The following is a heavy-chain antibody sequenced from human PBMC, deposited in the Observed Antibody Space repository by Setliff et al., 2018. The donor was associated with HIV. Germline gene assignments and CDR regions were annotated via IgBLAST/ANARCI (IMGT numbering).Heavy chain of an antibody. CDR3: ARHRNLDRRGEAFDI. Sequence: SETLSLTCTVSGGSISSSSYYWGWIRQPPGKGLEWIGSIDYSGSTYYNPSLKSRVTISVDTSKNQFSLKLSSVTAADTAVYYCARHRNLDRRGEAFDIWGQGTMVTVSS. CDR2: IDYSGST. J-gene: IGHJ3*02. V-gene: IGHV4-39*01. D-gene: IGHD3-10*01. CDR1: GGSISSSSYY.